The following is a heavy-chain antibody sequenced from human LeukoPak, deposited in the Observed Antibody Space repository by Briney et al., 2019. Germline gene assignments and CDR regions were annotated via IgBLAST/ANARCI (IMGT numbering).Heavy chain of an antibody. J-gene: IGHJ3*02. CDR2: IKQDGSEK. V-gene: IGHV3-7*04. CDR1: GFTFSSYW. Sequence: GGSLRLSCAASGFTFSSYWMTWVRQPPGRGLEWVAKIKQDGSEKYYVDSVKGRFTISRDNAKNTLYLQMNSLTGEDTAVYYCARGGVPGAYDIWGQGTMVTVS. D-gene: IGHD2-8*01. CDR3: ARGGVPGAYDI.